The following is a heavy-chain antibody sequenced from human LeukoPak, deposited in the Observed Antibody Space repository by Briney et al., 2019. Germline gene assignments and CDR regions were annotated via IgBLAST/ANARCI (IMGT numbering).Heavy chain of an antibody. J-gene: IGHJ6*02. D-gene: IGHD6-13*01. CDR1: GFTFDDYT. Sequence: GGSLRLSCAASGFTFDDYTMHWVRQAPGKGLEWVSLISWDGGSTYYADSVKGRFTISRDNSKNSLYLQMNSLRTEDTALYYCAKDEGGSSWPNYYYYYGMDVWGQGTTVTVSS. V-gene: IGHV3-43*01. CDR3: AKDEGGSSWPNYYYYYGMDV. CDR2: ISWDGGST.